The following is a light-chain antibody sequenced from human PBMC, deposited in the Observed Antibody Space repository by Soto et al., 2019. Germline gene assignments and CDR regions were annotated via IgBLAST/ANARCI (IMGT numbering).Light chain of an antibody. V-gene: IGKV3-11*01. J-gene: IGKJ2*01. CDR1: QSVDTF. CDR3: QVRTDWPPFMYS. Sequence: EIVLTQSPATLSLSPGERATLSCRASQSVDTFLAWYQQKPGRTPRLLIYDTSNRATGIPPRFSVTGSGTDFALTISRREPEDFAVYYCQVRTDWPPFMYSFGQGTKLEVK. CDR2: DTS.